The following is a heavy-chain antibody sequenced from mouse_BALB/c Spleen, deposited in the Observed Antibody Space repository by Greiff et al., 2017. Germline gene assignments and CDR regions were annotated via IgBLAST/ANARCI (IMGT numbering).Heavy chain of an antibody. CDR3: ARERSTATSAWFAY. D-gene: IGHD1-2*01. CDR2: ISSGGST. CDR1: GFTFSSYA. J-gene: IGHJ3*01. V-gene: IGHV5-6-5*01. Sequence: EVMLVESGGGLVKPGGSLKLSCAASGFTFSSYAMSWVRQTPEKRLEWVASISSGGSTYYPDSVKGRFTISRDNARNILYLQMSSLRSEDTAMYYCARERSTATSAWFAYWGQGTLVTVSA.